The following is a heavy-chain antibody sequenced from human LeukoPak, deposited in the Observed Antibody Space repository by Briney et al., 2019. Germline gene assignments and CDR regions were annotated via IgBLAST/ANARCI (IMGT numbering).Heavy chain of an antibody. CDR2: ISSSSYI. D-gene: IGHD5-18*01. CDR3: AKSGYSYGYSDY. J-gene: IGHJ4*02. CDR1: GFTFSSYS. Sequence: SGGSLRLSCAASGFTFSSYSMNWVRQAPGKGLEWVSSISSSSYIYYADSVKGRFTISRDNSKNTLYLQMNSLRAEDTAVYYCAKSGYSYGYSDYWGQGTLVTVSP. V-gene: IGHV3-21*01.